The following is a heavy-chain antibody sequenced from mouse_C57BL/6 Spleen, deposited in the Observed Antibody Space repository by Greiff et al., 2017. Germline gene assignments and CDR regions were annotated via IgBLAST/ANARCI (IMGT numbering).Heavy chain of an antibody. V-gene: IGHV1-7*01. CDR1: GYTFTSYW. D-gene: IGHD2-5*01. J-gene: IGHJ2*01. CDR2: INPSSGYT. CDR3: ARNSNFPGY. Sequence: QVHVKQSGAELAKPGASVKLSCKASGYTFTSYWMHWVKQRPGQGLEWIGYINPSSGYTKYNQKFKDKATLTADKSSSTAYMQLSSLTYEDSAVCYCARNSNFPGYWGQGTTLTVSS.